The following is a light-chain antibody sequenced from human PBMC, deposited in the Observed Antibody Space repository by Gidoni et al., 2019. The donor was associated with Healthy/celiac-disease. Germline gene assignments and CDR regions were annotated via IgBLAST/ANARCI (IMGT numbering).Light chain of an antibody. J-gene: IGKJ2*01. CDR3: QQYNNWPLT. CDR1: QSVSSN. CDR2: GAS. Sequence: EIVMTQSPATLSVSPGERATLSCRASQSVSSNLAWYQQKPGQAPRLLICGASTRATSIPARFSGSGSGTEFTLTISSLQSEDFAVYYCQQYNNWPLTFGQGTKLEIK. V-gene: IGKV3-15*01.